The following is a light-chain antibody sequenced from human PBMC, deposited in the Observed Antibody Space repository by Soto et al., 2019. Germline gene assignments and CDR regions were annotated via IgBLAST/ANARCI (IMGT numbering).Light chain of an antibody. J-gene: IGLJ2*01. CDR1: RSDIGAYNF. V-gene: IGLV2-14*03. Sequence: QSALTQPASVSGSPGQSITISCTGTRSDIGAYNFVSWYQQHPGEVPKLILYDVNVRPSGVSNRFSGSKSGNTAPLTISGLQAEDEADYYCTSWTTSTTMIFGGGTQLTVL. CDR2: DVN. CDR3: TSWTTSTTMI.